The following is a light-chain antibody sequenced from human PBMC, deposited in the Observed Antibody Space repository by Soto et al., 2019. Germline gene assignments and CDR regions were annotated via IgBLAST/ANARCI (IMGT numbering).Light chain of an antibody. CDR1: QDLHID. J-gene: IGKJ2*01. V-gene: IGKV3-15*01. CDR2: GVS. Sequence: ETLMTHSPATLSVSPGETVTLSCRSSQDLHIDLAWYHQKPGQAPTLLIYGVSARAPGVPARFSGAGSGTEFTLTIRSLQSADFGVYYCQQYATWPRTFGQGTK. CDR3: QQYATWPRT.